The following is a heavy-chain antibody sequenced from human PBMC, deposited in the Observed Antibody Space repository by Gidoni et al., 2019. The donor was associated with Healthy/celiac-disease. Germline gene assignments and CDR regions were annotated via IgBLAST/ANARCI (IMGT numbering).Heavy chain of an antibody. D-gene: IGHD2-15*01. Sequence: EVQLVESGGGLVQPGGSLRLACAASGLTFSSYWMHWVRQAPGKGLVWVSRINSDGSSTSYADSVKGRFTISRDNAKNTLYLQMNSLRAEDTAVYYCAREKDCSGGSCYSDGAFDIWGQGTMVTVSS. J-gene: IGHJ3*02. V-gene: IGHV3-74*01. CDR1: GLTFSSYW. CDR2: INSDGSST. CDR3: AREKDCSGGSCYSDGAFDI.